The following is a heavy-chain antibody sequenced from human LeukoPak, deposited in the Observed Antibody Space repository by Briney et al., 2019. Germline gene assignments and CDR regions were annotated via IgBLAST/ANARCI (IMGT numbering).Heavy chain of an antibody. Sequence: ASVKVSCKASGYTFTSYAINWVRQAPGPGLKWMGWISVNNGNTNDAQKLQGRVTMTTDTSTSTAYMELRSLRSDDTAVYYCARDLDKGEIDYWGQGTLVTVSS. CDR3: ARDLDKGEIDY. CDR2: ISVNNGNT. J-gene: IGHJ4*02. V-gene: IGHV1-18*01. D-gene: IGHD2-2*03. CDR1: GYTFTSYA.